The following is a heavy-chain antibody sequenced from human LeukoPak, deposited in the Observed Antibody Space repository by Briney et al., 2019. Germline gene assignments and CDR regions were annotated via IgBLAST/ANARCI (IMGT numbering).Heavy chain of an antibody. V-gene: IGHV3-23*01. J-gene: IGHJ6*02. CDR3: ARAMRSGYRLYPTNYYYYGMDA. CDR2: ISGSGGST. D-gene: IGHD3-3*01. Sequence: GGSLRLSCAASGFTFSSYAMSWVRQAPGKGLEWVSAISGSGGSTYYADSVKGRFTISRDNSKNTLYLQMNSLRAEDTAVYYCARAMRSGYRLYPTNYYYYGMDAWGQGTTVTVSS. CDR1: GFTFSSYA.